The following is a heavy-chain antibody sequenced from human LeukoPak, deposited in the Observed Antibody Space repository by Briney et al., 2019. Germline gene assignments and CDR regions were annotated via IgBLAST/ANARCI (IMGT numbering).Heavy chain of an antibody. D-gene: IGHD2-15*01. CDR1: GFTVSSNY. V-gene: IGHV3-53*01. Sequence: GGSLRLSCAASGFTVSSNYMSWVRRAPGKGLEWVSVIYSGGSTYYADSVKGRFTISRDNSKNTLYLQMNSLRAEDTAVYYCARDPPYCSGGSCYGGYFDYWGQGTLVTVSS. J-gene: IGHJ4*02. CDR2: IYSGGST. CDR3: ARDPPYCSGGSCYGGYFDY.